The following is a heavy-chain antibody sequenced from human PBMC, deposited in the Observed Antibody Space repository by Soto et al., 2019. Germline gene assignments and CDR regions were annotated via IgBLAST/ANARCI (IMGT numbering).Heavy chain of an antibody. CDR1: GGSFSGYY. Sequence: QVQLQQWGAGLLKPSETLSLTCAVYGGSFSGYYWSWIRQPPGKGLEWIGEINHSGSTNYNPSLRRRATMSLDTSKTRSSLKRTSRTAADTAVYYCARVPRYYYGSGSNAPYYYYYGMDVWGQGTTVTVSS. CDR2: INHSGST. J-gene: IGHJ6*02. V-gene: IGHV4-34*01. CDR3: ARVPRYYYGSGSNAPYYYYYGMDV. D-gene: IGHD3-10*01.